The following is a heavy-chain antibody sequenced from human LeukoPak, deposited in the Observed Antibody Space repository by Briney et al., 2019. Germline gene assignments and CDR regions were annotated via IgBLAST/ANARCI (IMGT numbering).Heavy chain of an antibody. Sequence: PGGSPRLSCAASGFTFSNYALSWVRQAPGKGLEWVSTISGSGGNTYYADSVKGRFTISRDNSKNTLYLQMNSLRAEDTAVYYCAKVVARGSYYFDYWGQGTLVTVSS. D-gene: IGHD1-26*01. V-gene: IGHV3-23*01. CDR1: GFTFSNYA. CDR3: AKVVARGSYYFDY. CDR2: ISGSGGNT. J-gene: IGHJ4*02.